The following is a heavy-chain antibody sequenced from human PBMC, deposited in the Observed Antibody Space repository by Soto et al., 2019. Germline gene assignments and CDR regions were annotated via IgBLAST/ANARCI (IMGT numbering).Heavy chain of an antibody. CDR1: GGSISSSNW. D-gene: IGHD3-9*01. Sequence: LSLTCAVSGGSISSSNWWSWVRQPPGKGLEWIGEIYHSGSTNYNPSLKSRVTISVDKSKNQFSLKLSSVTAADMAVYYCARGTHYDILTGYYLPYYGMDVWGQGTTVTVSS. V-gene: IGHV4-4*02. CDR3: ARGTHYDILTGYYLPYYGMDV. J-gene: IGHJ6*02. CDR2: IYHSGST.